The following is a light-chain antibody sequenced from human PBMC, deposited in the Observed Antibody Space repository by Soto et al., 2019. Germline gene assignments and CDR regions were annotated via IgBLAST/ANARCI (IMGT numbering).Light chain of an antibody. Sequence: QSALTQPASVSGSPGQSITMSCTGTSSDVGGYNYVSWYQQHPGKAPKLMIYDVSNRPSGVSNRFSGSKSGNTASLTISGLQAEDEADYYCSSYTSSSTHGVFGGGTKVTVL. CDR3: SSYTSSSTHGV. CDR2: DVS. J-gene: IGLJ2*01. V-gene: IGLV2-14*01. CDR1: SSDVGGYNY.